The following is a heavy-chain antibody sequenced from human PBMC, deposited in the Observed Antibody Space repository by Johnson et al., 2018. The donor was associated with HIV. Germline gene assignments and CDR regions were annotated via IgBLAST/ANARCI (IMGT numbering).Heavy chain of an antibody. J-gene: IGHJ3*02. D-gene: IGHD4-17*01. CDR2: IRGRANTYAT. Sequence: VQLVESGGGLVQPGGSLELSCAASGFTFSGSAMHWVRQASGKGLEWVGRIRGRANTYATAYAASLKGSFTISRDDSTNTAYLQMNSLTPEDTAVYYCARPADYGDYSRDAFDIWGQGTMVTVSS. V-gene: IGHV3-73*02. CDR3: ARPADYGDYSRDAFDI. CDR1: GFTFSGSA.